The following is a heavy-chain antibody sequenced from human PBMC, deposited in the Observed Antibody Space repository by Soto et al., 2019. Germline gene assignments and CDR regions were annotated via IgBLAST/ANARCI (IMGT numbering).Heavy chain of an antibody. CDR1: GGAFSGYY. J-gene: IGHJ6*03. Sequence: PSETLSLTRAVYGGAFSGYYWRWVRQPPGEGLEWIGEINHSGSTNYNPSLKSRVTISVDTSKNQFSLKLSSVTAADTAVYYCVGYCSGGSCYKFHYMDVWGKGTTVTVSS. D-gene: IGHD2-15*01. V-gene: IGHV4-34*01. CDR3: VGYCSGGSCYKFHYMDV. CDR2: INHSGST.